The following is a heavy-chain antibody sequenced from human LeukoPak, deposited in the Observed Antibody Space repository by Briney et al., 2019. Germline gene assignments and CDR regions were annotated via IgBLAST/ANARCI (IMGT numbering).Heavy chain of an antibody. CDR3: ARGTCTKGACYPVGNFDY. D-gene: IGHD2-8*01. CDR1: GGTFSSYA. Sequence: ASVKVSCTASGGTFSSYAISWVRQAPGQGLEWMGWINPNSGATGYAQNLQGRVTMTRDTSITTAYMELTSLRSDDTAVYYCARGTCTKGACYPVGNFDYWGQGILLTVSS. J-gene: IGHJ4*02. V-gene: IGHV1-2*02. CDR2: INPNSGAT.